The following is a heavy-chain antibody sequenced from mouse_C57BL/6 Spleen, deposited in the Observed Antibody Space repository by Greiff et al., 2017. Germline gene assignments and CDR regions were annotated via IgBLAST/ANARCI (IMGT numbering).Heavy chain of an antibody. CDR1: GYTFTDYE. V-gene: IGHV1-15*01. Sequence: VQLKESGAELVRPGASVTLSCKASGYTFTDYEMHWVKQTPVHGLEWIGAIDPETGGTAYNQKFKGKAILTADKSSSTAYMELRSLTSEDSAVYYCTTTVVALYAMDYWGQGTSVTVSS. D-gene: IGHD1-1*01. CDR3: TTTVVALYAMDY. J-gene: IGHJ4*01. CDR2: IDPETGGT.